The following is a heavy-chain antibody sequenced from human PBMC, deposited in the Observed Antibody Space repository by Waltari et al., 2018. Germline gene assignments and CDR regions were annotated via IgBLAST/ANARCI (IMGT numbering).Heavy chain of an antibody. CDR3: ARPLGVPTGY. Sequence: EVQLVESGGGLVKPGGSLRLSCAASGFTFSSYSMTWVRQAPGKGLEWVSSISSSRSYIYYADSVKGRFTIARDNAKNSLYLQMNSRRAEDTAVYYCARPLGVPTGYWGQGTLVTVSS. D-gene: IGHD2-2*01. CDR2: ISSSRSYI. V-gene: IGHV3-21*01. J-gene: IGHJ4*02. CDR1: GFTFSSYS.